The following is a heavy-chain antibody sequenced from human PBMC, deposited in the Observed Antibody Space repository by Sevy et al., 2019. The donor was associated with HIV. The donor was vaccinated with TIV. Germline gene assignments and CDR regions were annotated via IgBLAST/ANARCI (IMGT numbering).Heavy chain of an antibody. CDR1: GFAFSDYA. Sequence: GGSLRLSCAASGFAFSDYAMHWVRQAPGKELEWVAAISYAGDNKYYADSVKGRFTVSKDNSKNTLDLEMNVLRAEDTAVYYCAKAHADCSGGTCYTAHYYYDMDVWGRGATVTVSS. CDR2: ISYAGDNK. CDR3: AKAHADCSGGTCYTAHYYYDMDV. V-gene: IGHV3-30*18. D-gene: IGHD2-15*01. J-gene: IGHJ6*02.